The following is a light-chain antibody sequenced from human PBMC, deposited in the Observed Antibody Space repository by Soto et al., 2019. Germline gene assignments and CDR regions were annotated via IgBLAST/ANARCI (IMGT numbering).Light chain of an antibody. CDR1: NSDVGRYNY. J-gene: IGLJ2*01. CDR3: SSYTTSSTVV. CDR2: DVR. Sequence: QSAPTQSASVSGSPGQSITISCTGTNSDVGRYNYVSWYQQQPGKAPKLMIYDVRFRPSGVSNRFSGSKSGNTASLTISGLQAEDEADYYCSSYTTSSTVVFGGGTKLTVL. V-gene: IGLV2-14*01.